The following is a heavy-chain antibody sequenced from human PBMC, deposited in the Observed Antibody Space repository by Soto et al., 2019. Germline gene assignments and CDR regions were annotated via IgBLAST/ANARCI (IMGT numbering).Heavy chain of an antibody. CDR1: GFTFSSYS. CDR3: ARDALDDILTGINWFDP. V-gene: IGHV3-21*01. Sequence: GGSLRLSCAASGFTFSSYSMNWVRQAPGKGLEWVSSISSSSSYIYYADSVKGRFTISRDNAKNSLYLQMNSLRAEDTAVYYCARDALDDILTGINWFDPWGQGTLVTVSS. CDR2: ISSSSSYI. D-gene: IGHD3-9*01. J-gene: IGHJ5*02.